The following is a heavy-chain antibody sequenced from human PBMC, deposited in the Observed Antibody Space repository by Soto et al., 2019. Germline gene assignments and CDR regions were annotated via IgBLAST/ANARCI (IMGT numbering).Heavy chain of an antibody. CDR1: GGSFSGYY. Sequence: LSLTCAVYGGSFSGYYWSWIRQPPGKGLEWIGEINHSGSTNYNPSLKSRVTISVDTSKNQFSLKLSSVTAADTAVYYCSGVVVPAATVGSYMDVWGKGTTVTVSS. CDR3: SGVVVPAATVGSYMDV. D-gene: IGHD2-2*01. CDR2: INHSGST. J-gene: IGHJ6*03. V-gene: IGHV4-34*01.